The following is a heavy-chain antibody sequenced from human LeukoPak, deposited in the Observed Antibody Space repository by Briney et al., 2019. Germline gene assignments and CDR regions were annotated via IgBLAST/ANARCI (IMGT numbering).Heavy chain of an antibody. CDR3: ARLFGRYFGRWFDY. CDR1: GGSISSYY. D-gene: IGHD1-26*01. Sequence: PSETLSLTCTVSGGSISSYYWGWIRQPPGKGLEWIGNIYYSGSTYYNPSLKSRVTISLDTSKNHFSLKLSSVTAADTAVYYCARLFGRYFGRWFDYWGQGTLVTVSS. CDR2: IYYSGST. J-gene: IGHJ4*02. V-gene: IGHV4-39*02.